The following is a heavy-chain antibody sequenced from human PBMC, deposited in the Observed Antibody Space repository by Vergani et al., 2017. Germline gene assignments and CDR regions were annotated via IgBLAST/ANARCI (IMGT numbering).Heavy chain of an antibody. CDR2: ISSSSSYI. D-gene: IGHD6-13*01. CDR3: ARDPSIAAAASEGENWFDP. J-gene: IGHJ5*02. V-gene: IGHV3-21*01. Sequence: VQLVESGGGVVQPGRSLRLSCAASGFTFSSYAMHWVRQAPGKGLEWVSSISSSSSYIYYADSVKVRFTISRDNAKNSLYLQMNSLRAEDTAVYYCARDPSIAAAASEGENWFDPWGQGTLVTVSS. CDR1: GFTFSSYA.